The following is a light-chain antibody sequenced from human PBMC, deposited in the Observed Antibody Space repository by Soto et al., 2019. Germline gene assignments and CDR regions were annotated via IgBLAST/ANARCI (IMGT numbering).Light chain of an antibody. J-gene: IGKJ4*01. CDR1: QSVSSY. CDR3: QQRSNWLT. CDR2: DAS. V-gene: IGKV3-11*01. Sequence: EIVLTQSPATLSLSPGERATLSCRASQSVSSYLAWYQQHPGQAPRLLIYDASNRATGIPARFSGSGSGTDFTLTISRLEPEDFAVYYCQQRSNWLTFGGGTKVEIK.